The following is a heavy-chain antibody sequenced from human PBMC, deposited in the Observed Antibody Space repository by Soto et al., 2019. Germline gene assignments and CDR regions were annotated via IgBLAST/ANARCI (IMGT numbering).Heavy chain of an antibody. V-gene: IGHV3-33*01. CDR3: AREDCSGGSCEPYYYYGMDV. CDR1: GFTFSSYG. D-gene: IGHD2-15*01. Sequence: PGGSLRLSCAASGFTFSSYGMHWVRQAPGKGLEWVAVIWYDGSNKYYADSVKGRFTISRDNSKNTLYLQMNSLRAEDTAVYYCAREDCSGGSCEPYYYYGMDVWGQGTTVTVSS. J-gene: IGHJ6*02. CDR2: IWYDGSNK.